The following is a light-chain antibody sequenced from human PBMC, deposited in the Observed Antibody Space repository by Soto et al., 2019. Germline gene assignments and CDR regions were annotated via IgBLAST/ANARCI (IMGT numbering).Light chain of an antibody. J-gene: IGKJ1*01. CDR1: QSISSW. Sequence: DIPMTQSPSPLSASVGDRVTITCRASQSISSWLAWYQQKPGKATKLLIYTASSLESGVPSRFSGSGSGTEFTLTISSLQPDDFATYYCQQYNSYSWTFCQGTKVEIK. V-gene: IGKV1-5*03. CDR2: TAS. CDR3: QQYNSYSWT.